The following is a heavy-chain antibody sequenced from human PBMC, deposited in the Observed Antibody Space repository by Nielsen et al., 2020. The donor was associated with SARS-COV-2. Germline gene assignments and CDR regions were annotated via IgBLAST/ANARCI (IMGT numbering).Heavy chain of an antibody. Sequence: GESLKISCKGSGYSFPTYWIGWVRQMPGKGLEWMGIIHPGDSDTRYSPSFQGQVTISADKSISTAYLQWSSLKASDTAKYYCARHTRSSSSFYYYYYMDVWGKGTTVTVSS. D-gene: IGHD6-6*01. V-gene: IGHV5-51*01. CDR3: ARHTRSSSSFYYYYYMDV. CDR2: IHPGDSDT. CDR1: GYSFPTYW. J-gene: IGHJ6*03.